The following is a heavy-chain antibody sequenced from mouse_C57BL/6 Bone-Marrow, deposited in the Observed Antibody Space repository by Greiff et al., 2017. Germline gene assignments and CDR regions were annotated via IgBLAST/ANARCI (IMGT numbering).Heavy chain of an antibody. CDR1: GYTFTSYD. CDR3: AREALYYDYGCYDMDY. D-gene: IGHD2-4*01. V-gene: IGHV1-85*01. Sequence: QVQLKESGPELVKPGASVKLSCKASGYTFTSYDINWVKQRPGQGLEWIGWIYPRDGSTKYNEKFTGKATLTVDTSSSTAYMELHSLTSEDSAVYFWAREALYYDYGCYDMDYWGQGTSVTVSS. CDR2: IYPRDGST. J-gene: IGHJ4*01.